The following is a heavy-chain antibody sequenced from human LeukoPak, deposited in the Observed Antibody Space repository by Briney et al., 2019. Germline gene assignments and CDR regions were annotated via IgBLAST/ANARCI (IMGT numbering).Heavy chain of an antibody. Sequence: PSETLSLTCTVSGGSVSSGSYYWSWIRQPPGKGLEWIGYIYYSGSTNYNPSLKSRVTISVDTSKNQFSLKLSSVTAADTAVYYCARVDWVYGDHVNWYFDLWGRGTLVTVSS. CDR1: GGSVSSGSYY. J-gene: IGHJ2*01. D-gene: IGHD4-17*01. CDR2: IYYSGST. V-gene: IGHV4-61*01. CDR3: ARVDWVYGDHVNWYFDL.